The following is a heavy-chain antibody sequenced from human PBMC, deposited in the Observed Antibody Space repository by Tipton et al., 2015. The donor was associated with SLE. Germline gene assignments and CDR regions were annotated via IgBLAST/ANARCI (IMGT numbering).Heavy chain of an antibody. J-gene: IGHJ4*02. CDR3: ARLSCSSISCYVDS. Sequence: TLSLTCAVSDFSITTTYYWGWIRQTPGKGLEWIGSIWHSGTAHYNLSLESRVTISVDTSKNQFSLKLSSVTAADTAVYYCARLSCSSISCYVDSWGQGTLVTVSS. CDR2: IWHSGTA. V-gene: IGHV4-38-2*01. CDR1: DFSITTTYY. D-gene: IGHD2-15*01.